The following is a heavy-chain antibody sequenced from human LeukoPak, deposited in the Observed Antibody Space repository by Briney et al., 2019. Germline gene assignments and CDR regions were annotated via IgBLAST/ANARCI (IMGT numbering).Heavy chain of an antibody. CDR2: INTNNGDT. Sequence: GASVKVSCKALGYSFTTYGISWVRQAPGQGLEWMGWINTNNGDTHYAQKLQGRVTLTTDTSTTTVYMELRSLRSDDTAVYYCTRDFVLLTSYDVFENWGQGTLVTVSS. J-gene: IGHJ4*02. CDR1: GYSFTTYG. D-gene: IGHD3-3*01. V-gene: IGHV1-18*01. CDR3: TRDFVLLTSYDVFEN.